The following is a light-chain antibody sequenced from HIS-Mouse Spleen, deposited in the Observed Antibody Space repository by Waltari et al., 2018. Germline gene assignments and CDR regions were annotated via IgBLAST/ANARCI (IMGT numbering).Light chain of an antibody. CDR3: AAWDDSLSGVV. Sequence: QSVLTQPPSASGTPGQRVTISCSGSSSHIGSNYVYWYQQLPGTAPKLLIYRNNQRHSGVPDRFSGSKSGTSASLAISGLRSEDEADYYCAAWDDSLSGVVFGGGTKLTVL. CDR2: RNN. V-gene: IGLV1-47*01. CDR1: SSHIGSNY. J-gene: IGLJ2*01.